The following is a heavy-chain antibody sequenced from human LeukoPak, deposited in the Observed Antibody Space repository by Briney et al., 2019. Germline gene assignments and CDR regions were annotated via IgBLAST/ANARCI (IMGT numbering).Heavy chain of an antibody. Sequence: GGSLRLSCAASGINFSGYAMHWVRQAPGKGLEWVAIISYDGSNKNYADSVKGRLTISRDNSNNMLFLQLNSLRTDDAAVYFCATAYSSGWADYWGQGTLVTVSS. CDR2: ISYDGSNK. D-gene: IGHD6-19*01. CDR1: GINFSGYA. CDR3: ATAYSSGWADY. J-gene: IGHJ4*02. V-gene: IGHV3-30*04.